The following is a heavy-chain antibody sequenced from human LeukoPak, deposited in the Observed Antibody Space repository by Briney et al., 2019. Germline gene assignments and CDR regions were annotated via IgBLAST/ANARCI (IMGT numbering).Heavy chain of an antibody. CDR2: INPSGGST. D-gene: IGHD3-22*01. CDR1: GYTFTSYY. V-gene: IGHV1-46*01. J-gene: IGHJ4*02. Sequence: ASVKVSCKASGYTFTSYYMHWVRQAPRQGLEWMGIINPSGGSTSYAQKFQGRVTMTRDTSTSTVYMELSSLRSEDTAVYYCARDSGEGYYYDSSGYYSLGYWGQGTLVTVSS. CDR3: ARDSGEGYYYDSSGYYSLGY.